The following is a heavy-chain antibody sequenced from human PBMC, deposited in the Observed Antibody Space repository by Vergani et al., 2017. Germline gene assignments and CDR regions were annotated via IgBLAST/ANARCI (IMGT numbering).Heavy chain of an antibody. Sequence: QLQLQESGPGLVKPSATLSPTCSVSGASIRSSNYYWGWIRQPPGKGLELIASIYYSGSTYYNPSLKSRVTISVDTSKNQFSLKLSSVTAADTAVYFCARHSAVEWLVKLGWIDPWGQGILVTVSS. CDR2: IYYSGST. CDR3: ARHSAVEWLVKLGWIDP. D-gene: IGHD6-19*01. CDR1: GASIRSSNYY. J-gene: IGHJ5*02. V-gene: IGHV4-39*01.